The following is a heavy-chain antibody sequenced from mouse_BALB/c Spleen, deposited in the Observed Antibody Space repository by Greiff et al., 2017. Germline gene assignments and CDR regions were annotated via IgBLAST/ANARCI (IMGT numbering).Heavy chain of an antibody. CDR2: ISSGSSTI. CDR3: AGGLYYFDY. Sequence: EVQGVESGGGLVQPGGSRKLSCAASGFTFSSFGMHWVRQAPEKGLEWVAYISSGSSTIYYADTVKGRCTISRDNPKNTLFLQMTSLRSEDTAMYYCAGGLYYFDYWGQGTTLTVSS. V-gene: IGHV5-17*02. J-gene: IGHJ2*01. CDR1: GFTFSSFG.